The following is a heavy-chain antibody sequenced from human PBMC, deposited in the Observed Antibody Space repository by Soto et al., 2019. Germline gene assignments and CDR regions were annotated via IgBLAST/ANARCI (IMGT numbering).Heavy chain of an antibody. Sequence: PSETLSLTCTVSGGSISSSSYYWGWIRQPPGKGLEWIGSIYYSGSTYYNPSLKSRVTISVDTSKNQFSLKLSSVTAADTAVYYCAREGPYYYYGMDVWGQGTTVTVSS. V-gene: IGHV4-39*01. CDR1: GGSISSSSYY. J-gene: IGHJ6*02. CDR2: IYYSGST. CDR3: AREGPYYYYGMDV.